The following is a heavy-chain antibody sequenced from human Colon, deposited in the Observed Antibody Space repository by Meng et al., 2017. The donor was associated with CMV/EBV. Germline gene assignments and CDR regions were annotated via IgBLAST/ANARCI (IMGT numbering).Heavy chain of an antibody. Sequence: GGSLRLSCAASGFTFRTFWMHWVRHVPGRGPVWVSRVNSDGSNTPYADSARGRFTISRDNAKNTLYLQMSGLRAEDTAIYYCAGSESNNKFDYWGQGTLVTVSS. J-gene: IGHJ4*02. CDR1: GFTFRTFW. D-gene: IGHD1/OR15-1a*01. CDR2: VNSDGSNT. V-gene: IGHV3-74*01. CDR3: AGSESNNKFDY.